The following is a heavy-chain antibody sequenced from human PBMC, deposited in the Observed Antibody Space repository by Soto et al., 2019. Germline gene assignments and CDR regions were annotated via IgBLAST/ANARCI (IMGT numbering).Heavy chain of an antibody. J-gene: IGHJ3*02. D-gene: IGHD6-19*01. Sequence: EVQLLESGGGLVQPGGSLRLSCAASGFTFSSYAMSWVRQAPGKGLEWVSAISGSGGTTYYADSVKGRFTFSRDNFKNTLYLQMNSLRAADAAVYYCAKTANGWFSAFDIWGQGTMVTVSS. CDR1: GFTFSSYA. V-gene: IGHV3-23*01. CDR2: ISGSGGTT. CDR3: AKTANGWFSAFDI.